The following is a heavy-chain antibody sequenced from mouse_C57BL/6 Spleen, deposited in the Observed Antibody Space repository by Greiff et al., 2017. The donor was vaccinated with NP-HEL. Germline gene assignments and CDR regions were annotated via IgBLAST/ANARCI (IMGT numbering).Heavy chain of an antibody. J-gene: IGHJ3*01. CDR2: IYPGSGST. Sequence: VQLQQPGAELVKPGASVKMSCKASGYTFTSYWITWVKQRPGQGLEWIGDIYPGSGSTNYNEKFKSKATLTVDTSSSTAYMQLSSLTSEDSAVYYCARSGGNYPGWFADWGQGTLVTVSA. CDR1: GYTFTSYW. CDR3: ARSGGNYPGWFAD. V-gene: IGHV1-55*01. D-gene: IGHD2-1*01.